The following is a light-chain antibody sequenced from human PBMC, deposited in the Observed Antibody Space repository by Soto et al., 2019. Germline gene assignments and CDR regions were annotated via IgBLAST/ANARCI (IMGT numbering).Light chain of an antibody. V-gene: IGKV3-11*01. CDR2: DAS. J-gene: IGKJ4*01. CDR1: QRVSSY. CDR3: QQRSNRALT. Sequence: EIVLTQSPATLSLSPGEKATISCRASQRVSSYLAWYQQKPGQAPRLLIYDASNRATGIPARFSGSGSGTDFALTICSLEPEDFAVYYCQQRSNRALTFGGGTKVDIK.